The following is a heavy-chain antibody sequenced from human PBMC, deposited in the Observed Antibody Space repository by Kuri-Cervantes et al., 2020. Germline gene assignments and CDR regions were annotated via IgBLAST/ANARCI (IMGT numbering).Heavy chain of an antibody. CDR2: ISYDGSNK. Sequence: GESLKISCAASGFTFSSYGMHWVRQAPGKRLEWVAVISYDGSNKYYADPVKGRFTISRDNSKNTLYLQMNSLRAEDTAVYYCAKDHGGVATMEYAFDIWGQGTMVTVSS. J-gene: IGHJ3*02. CDR1: GFTFSSYG. V-gene: IGHV3-30*18. D-gene: IGHD5-12*01. CDR3: AKDHGGVATMEYAFDI.